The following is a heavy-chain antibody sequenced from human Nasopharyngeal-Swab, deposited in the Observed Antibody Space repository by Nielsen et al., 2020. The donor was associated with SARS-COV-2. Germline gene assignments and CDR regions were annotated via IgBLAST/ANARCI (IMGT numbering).Heavy chain of an antibody. J-gene: IGHJ6*02. CDR2: IKQGGSEK. V-gene: IGHV3-7*01. CDR3: ASLGYCSSTSCTLRYYYYYGMDV. D-gene: IGHD2-2*01. Sequence: WIRQPPGKGLEWVANIKQGGSEKYYVDSVKGRFTISRDNAKNSLYLQMNSLRAEDTAVYYCASLGYCSSTSCTLRYYYYYGMDVWGQGTTVTVSS.